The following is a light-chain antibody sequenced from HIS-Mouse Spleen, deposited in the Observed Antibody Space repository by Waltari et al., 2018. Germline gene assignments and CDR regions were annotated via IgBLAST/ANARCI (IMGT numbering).Light chain of an antibody. CDR2: DDS. V-gene: IGLV3-21*02. J-gene: IGLJ3*02. CDR3: QVWDSSSDHWV. Sequence: SYVLTQPPSVSVAPGQTARITCGGNNIGSKSVHWYQQKPGQAPVLVVYDDSDRPSGIPGRFSGSKAGNTATLTISRVEAGDEADYYCQVWDSSSDHWVFGGGTKLTVL. CDR1: NIGSKS.